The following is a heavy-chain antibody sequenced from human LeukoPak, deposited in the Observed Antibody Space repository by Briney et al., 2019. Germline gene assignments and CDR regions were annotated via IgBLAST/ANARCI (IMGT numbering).Heavy chain of an antibody. CDR2: INPNSGGT. V-gene: IGHV1-2*02. D-gene: IGHD6-19*01. J-gene: IGHJ4*02. Sequence: ASVKVSCKASGYTFTGYYMHWVRQAPGQGLEWMGWINPNSGGTNYAQKFQGRVTMTRDTSISTAYMELSRLRSDDTAVHYCARVVNIGSGWPYYFDYWGQGTLVTVSS. CDR3: ARVVNIGSGWPYYFDY. CDR1: GYTFTGYY.